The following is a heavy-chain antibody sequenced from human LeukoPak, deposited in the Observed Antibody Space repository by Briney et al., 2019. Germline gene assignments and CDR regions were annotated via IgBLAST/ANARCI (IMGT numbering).Heavy chain of an antibody. D-gene: IGHD3-3*01. CDR1: GGSFSSYY. CDR3: AREAGSGYWDY. Sequence: SETLSLTCTVSGGSFSSYYWTWIRQPPGKGLEWIGYVYYSGTTNYNPSLKSRVTISVDTSKNQFSLKLSSVTAADRAVYYCAREAGSGYWDYRGQGTLVTVSS. CDR2: VYYSGTT. J-gene: IGHJ4*02. V-gene: IGHV4-59*01.